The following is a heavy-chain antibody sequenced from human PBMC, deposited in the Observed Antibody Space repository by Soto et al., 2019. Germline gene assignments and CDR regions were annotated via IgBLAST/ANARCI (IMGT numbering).Heavy chain of an antibody. CDR3: ASSYYASKYGSGMDV. CDR1: GGTFSSYA. D-gene: IGHD3-22*01. V-gene: IGHV1-69*13. CDR2: LIPIFGTA. Sequence: SVKVSCKASGGTFSSYAISWVRQAPGQGLEWMGGLIPIFGTANYAQKFQGKVTITADESTSTAYMELSSLRSEDTAVYSCASSYYASKYGSGMDVCGQGTTVTVSS. J-gene: IGHJ6*02.